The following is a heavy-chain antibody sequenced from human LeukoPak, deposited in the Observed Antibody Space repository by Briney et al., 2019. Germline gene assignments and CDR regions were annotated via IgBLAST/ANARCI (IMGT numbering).Heavy chain of an antibody. D-gene: IGHD6-13*01. Sequence: SETLSLTCAVYGGSFSGYYWSWIRQPPGKGLEWIGEINHSGSTNYNPSLKSRVTISVDTSKNQFSLKLSSVTAADTAVYYCAAAGTNFFDYWGQGTLVTVSS. V-gene: IGHV4-34*01. CDR1: GGSFSGYY. J-gene: IGHJ4*02. CDR2: INHSGST. CDR3: AAAGTNFFDY.